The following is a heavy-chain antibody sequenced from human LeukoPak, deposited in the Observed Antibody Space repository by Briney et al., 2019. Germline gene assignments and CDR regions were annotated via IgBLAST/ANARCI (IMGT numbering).Heavy chain of an antibody. J-gene: IGHJ3*02. V-gene: IGHV3-30*04. CDR2: ISYDGSNK. CDR1: GFTFSSYA. D-gene: IGHD6-13*01. Sequence: PGGSLRLSCGASGFTFSSYAMHWVRQAPGKGLEWVAVISYDGSNKYYADSVKGRFTISRDNSKNTLYLQMNSLRAEDTAVYYCARAGSSSSDAFDIWGQGTMVTVSS. CDR3: ARAGSSSSDAFDI.